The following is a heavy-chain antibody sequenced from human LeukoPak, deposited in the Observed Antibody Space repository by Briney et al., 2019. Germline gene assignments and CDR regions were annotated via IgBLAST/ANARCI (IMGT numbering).Heavy chain of an antibody. V-gene: IGHV3-48*01. CDR3: AREPYSGYDWD. D-gene: IGHD5-12*01. J-gene: IGHJ4*02. CDR1: GFTFSSYS. CDR2: ISSSSSTI. Sequence: GGSLRLSCAASGFTFSSYSMNWVRQAPGKGLEWVSYISSSSSTIYYADSVKGRFTISRHNSKNTLYLQMNSLRAEDTAVYYCAREPYSGYDWDWGQGTLVTVSS.